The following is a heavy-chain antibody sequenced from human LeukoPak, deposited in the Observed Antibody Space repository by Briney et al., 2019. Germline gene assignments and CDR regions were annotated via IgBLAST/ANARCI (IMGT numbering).Heavy chain of an antibody. D-gene: IGHD5-18*01. CDR3: AKDFVPVLQLFDY. Sequence: QSGGSLRLSCAASGFTFSNYGMHWVRQAPGKGLEWVAVISYDGSNKYYADSVKGRFTISRDNSKNTLYLQMNSLRAEDTAVYYCAKDFVPVLQLFDYWGQGTLVTVSS. J-gene: IGHJ4*02. V-gene: IGHV3-30*18. CDR2: ISYDGSNK. CDR1: GFTFSNYG.